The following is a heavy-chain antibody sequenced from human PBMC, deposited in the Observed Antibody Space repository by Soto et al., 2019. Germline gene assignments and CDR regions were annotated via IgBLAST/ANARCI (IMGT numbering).Heavy chain of an antibody. V-gene: IGHV3-33*01. J-gene: IGHJ6*03. D-gene: IGHD6-13*01. CDR2: IWYDGSNK. Sequence: GGSLRLSCAASGFTFSSYGMHWVRQAPGKGLEWVAVIWYDGSNKYYADSVKGRFTISRDNSKNTLYLQMNSLRAEDTAVYYCARVGGSSPRYYYYMDVWGKGTTVTVSS. CDR3: ARVGGSSPRYYYYMDV. CDR1: GFTFSSYG.